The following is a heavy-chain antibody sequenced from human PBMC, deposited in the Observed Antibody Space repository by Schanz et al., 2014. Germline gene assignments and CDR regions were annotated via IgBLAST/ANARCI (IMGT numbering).Heavy chain of an antibody. J-gene: IGHJ4*02. CDR1: GFTFSSYW. Sequence: EVQLVESGGGLVQPGGSLRLSCAASGFTFSSYWMSWVRQAPGKGLEWVANIKQHGNEKYYVDSVKGRFTISRDNAKISLYLQMNSLRVEDTAVYYCARDSRPNYDFLTAYYSIDYWGQGTLVTVSS. D-gene: IGHD3-9*01. CDR3: ARDSRPNYDFLTAYYSIDY. CDR2: IKQHGNEK. V-gene: IGHV3-7*01.